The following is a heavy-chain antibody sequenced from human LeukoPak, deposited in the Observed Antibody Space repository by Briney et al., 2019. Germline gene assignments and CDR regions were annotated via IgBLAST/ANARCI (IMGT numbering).Heavy chain of an antibody. D-gene: IGHD5-18*01. CDR2: ISGSGAKT. CDR1: GFTFSSYT. V-gene: IGHV3-23*01. J-gene: IGHJ4*02. Sequence: GGSLRLSCAASGFTFSSYTMSWVRQAPGKGLEWVSGISGSGAKTCYADSVKGRFTISRDNSKNTLYRQMNSLRAEDTAVYYCAKVMQDRSMDLHFDYWGQGTQVTVSS. CDR3: AKVMQDRSMDLHFDY.